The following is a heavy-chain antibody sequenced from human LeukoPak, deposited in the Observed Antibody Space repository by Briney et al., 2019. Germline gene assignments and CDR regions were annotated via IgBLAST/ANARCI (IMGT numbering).Heavy chain of an antibody. CDR3: ARGPLGWYYFDY. J-gene: IGHJ4*02. CDR1: GFTLSSYW. D-gene: IGHD7-27*01. CDR2: INSDGSST. V-gene: IGHV3-74*01. Sequence: GGSLRLSCAASGFTLSSYWMHWVRHVPGKGLVWVSRINSDGSSTSYADSVKGRFTISRDNAKNTLYLQMNSLRVEDTAVYYCARGPLGWYYFDYWGQGTLVTVSS.